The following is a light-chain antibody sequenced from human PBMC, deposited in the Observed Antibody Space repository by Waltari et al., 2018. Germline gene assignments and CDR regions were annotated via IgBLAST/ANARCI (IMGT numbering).Light chain of an antibody. CDR1: RSDLGRYHL. CDR3: CSSPESSTSWV. J-gene: IGLJ3*02. V-gene: IGLV2-23*02. CDR2: EVS. Sequence: QSALTQPASVSGSPGQSITISCTGLRSDLGRYHLFSWFQQPPDKAPKLLIYEVSKRPSEVSNRFSGSASGNTAYLTISGLQAEDEADYYCCSSPESSTSWVFGGGTKLTVL.